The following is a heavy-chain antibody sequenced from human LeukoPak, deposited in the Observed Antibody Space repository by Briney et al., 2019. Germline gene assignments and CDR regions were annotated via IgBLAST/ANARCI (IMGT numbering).Heavy chain of an antibody. Sequence: GGSLRLSCAASGFTFSNYNMNWVRQAPGKGLEWISYISSSGRTTNYADSVKGRFTISRDNAKNSLYLQMNSLRAEDTAVYYCARAVGYSYGSDYWGQGTLVTVSS. D-gene: IGHD5-18*01. J-gene: IGHJ4*02. CDR3: ARAVGYSYGSDY. CDR2: ISSSGRTT. V-gene: IGHV3-48*04. CDR1: GFTFSNYN.